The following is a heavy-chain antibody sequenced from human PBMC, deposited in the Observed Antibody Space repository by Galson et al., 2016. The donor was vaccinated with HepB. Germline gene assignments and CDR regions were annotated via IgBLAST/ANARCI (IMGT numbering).Heavy chain of an antibody. CDR3: ASEVDSWFDP. V-gene: IGHV3-53*01. J-gene: IGHJ5*02. CDR2: SYSDGTL. D-gene: IGHD2-21*01. Sequence: SLRLSCAASGFSVTSHYMNWVRQAPGKGLEWVSVSYSDGTLYYADSVKGRFTISRDKDKNTLYLQLNNLRAGDTAVDYCASEVDSWFDPWGQGTLVSVSS. CDR1: GFSVTSHY.